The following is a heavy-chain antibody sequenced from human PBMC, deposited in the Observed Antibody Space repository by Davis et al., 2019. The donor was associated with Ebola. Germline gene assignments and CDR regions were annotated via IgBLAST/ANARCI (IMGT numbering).Heavy chain of an antibody. CDR3: AKLNDGWIRPNWFDP. D-gene: IGHD5-24*01. J-gene: IGHJ5*02. V-gene: IGHV3-23*01. CDR1: GFTFSSYA. Sequence: GESLKISCAASGFTFSSYAMSWVRQAPGKGLEWVSAISGSGGSTYYADSVKGRFTISRDNSKNTLYLQMNSLRAEDTAIYYCAKLNDGWIRPNWFDPWGQGTLVTVSS. CDR2: ISGSGGST.